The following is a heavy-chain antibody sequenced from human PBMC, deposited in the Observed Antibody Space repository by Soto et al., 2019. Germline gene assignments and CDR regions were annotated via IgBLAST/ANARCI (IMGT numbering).Heavy chain of an antibody. CDR3: AKVIAAYAFDI. V-gene: IGHV3-9*01. CDR1: GFTFDDYA. J-gene: IGHJ3*02. Sequence: EVQLVESGGGLVQPGRSLRLSCAASGFTFDDYATHWVRQAPGKGLEWVSGISWNSGSIGYADSVKGRFTISRDNAKNSLYLQMNSLRAEDTALYYCAKVIAAYAFDIWGQGTMVTVSS. D-gene: IGHD6-13*01. CDR2: ISWNSGSI.